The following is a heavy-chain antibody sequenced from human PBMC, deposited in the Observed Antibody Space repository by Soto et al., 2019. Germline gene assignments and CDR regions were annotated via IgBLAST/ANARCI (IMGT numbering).Heavy chain of an antibody. D-gene: IGHD1-26*01. J-gene: IGHJ6*02. CDR1: GYSFSDYF. Sequence: QVPLVQSGAEVKKSGASMKVSCKPSGYSFSDYFIQWVRQAPGQGLEWVAWINPKTAATNYAKKFQGRVSLTWDTSSTTAYMELTRLRPDDTAVYYCARIKWGLNYYNGMDVWGQGTTVIVSS. V-gene: IGHV1-2*02. CDR3: ARIKWGLNYYNGMDV. CDR2: INPKTAAT.